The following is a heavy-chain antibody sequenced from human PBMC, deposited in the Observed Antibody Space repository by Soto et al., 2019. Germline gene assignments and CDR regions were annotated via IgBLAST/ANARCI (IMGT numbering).Heavy chain of an antibody. V-gene: IGHV3-23*01. D-gene: IGHD6-6*01. J-gene: IGHJ4*02. CDR2: ISASGAYT. CDR3: AKEVIAARPYYFDY. Sequence: LRRSCAASGFSFRSYAVSWARQTPGKGLEWVSTISASGAYTYYADSVKGRFTISRDNSKNTLHLQMRSLRAGDTATYYCAKEVIAARPYYFDYWGQGTLVTVSS. CDR1: GFSFRSYA.